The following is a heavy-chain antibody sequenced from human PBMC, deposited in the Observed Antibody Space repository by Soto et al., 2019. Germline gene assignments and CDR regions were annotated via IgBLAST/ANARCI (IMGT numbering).Heavy chain of an antibody. Sequence: QVQLVQSGAAVRKPGSSVKVSCKASGGTLTKYAITWVRQAPRRGLEWMGGIVPVPGTTNYAQKFRGRVTISVDESSGTAYFELSSLRSQDTSVYYCASGGGGLDWSTRGPDSAVDVWGQGTMVIVSS. J-gene: IGHJ3*01. CDR3: ASGGGGLDWSTRGPDSAVDV. CDR2: IVPVPGTT. D-gene: IGHD1-1*01. CDR1: GGTLTKYA. V-gene: IGHV1-69*01.